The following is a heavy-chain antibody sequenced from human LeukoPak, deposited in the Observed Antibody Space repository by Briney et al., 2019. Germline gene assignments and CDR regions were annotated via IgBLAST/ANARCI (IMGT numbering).Heavy chain of an antibody. J-gene: IGHJ6*02. Sequence: PGRSLRLSCAASGFSFSSYGMHWVREAPGKGLGWGAVIWYDGSNKYYADSVKGRFTISRDNSKNTLYLQMDSLRAEDTAVYYCARGSGNYYYGMDVWGQGTTVTVSS. D-gene: IGHD3-10*01. V-gene: IGHV3-33*01. CDR2: IWYDGSNK. CDR1: GFSFSSYG. CDR3: ARGSGNYYYGMDV.